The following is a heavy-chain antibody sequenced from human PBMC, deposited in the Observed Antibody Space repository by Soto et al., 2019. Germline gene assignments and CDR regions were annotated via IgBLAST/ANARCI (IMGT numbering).Heavy chain of an antibody. Sequence: PSETLSLTCTVSGGSMSSEGYYWSWIRQHPGKGLEWIGYIYYSGLTDYNPSLKSRLTISVDKSKNEFYLKMRSVTAADTAIYYCARDFSSSADGLDYWGQGTLVTVSS. CDR2: IYYSGLT. CDR3: ARDFSSSADGLDY. D-gene: IGHD6-6*01. J-gene: IGHJ4*02. V-gene: IGHV4-31*03. CDR1: GGSMSSEGYY.